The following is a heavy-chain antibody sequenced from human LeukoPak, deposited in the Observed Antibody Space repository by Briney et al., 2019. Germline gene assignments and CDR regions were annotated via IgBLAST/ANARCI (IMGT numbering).Heavy chain of an antibody. Sequence: GGSLRLSCAASGFTFSSYAMSWVRQAPGKGLEWVSAISGSGGSTYYADSVKGRFTISRDNSKNTLYLQMNSLRAEDTAVYYCASRTSWYYGLDVWGQGTTVIVSS. CDR2: ISGSGGST. V-gene: IGHV3-23*01. J-gene: IGHJ6*02. D-gene: IGHD1/OR15-1a*01. CDR3: ASRTSWYYGLDV. CDR1: GFTFSSYA.